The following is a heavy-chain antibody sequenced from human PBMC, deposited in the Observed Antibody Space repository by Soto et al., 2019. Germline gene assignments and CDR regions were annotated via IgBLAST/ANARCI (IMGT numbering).Heavy chain of an antibody. V-gene: IGHV4-59*01. D-gene: IGHD6-19*01. CDR3: AKEMYSSGPQDAFDI. Sequence: PSETLSLTCTVSGGSISSYYWSWIRQPPGKGLEWIGYIYYSGSTNYNPSLKSRVTISVDTSKNQFSLKLSSVTAADTAVYYCAKEMYSSGPQDAFDIWGQGTMVTVSS. CDR1: GGSISSYY. J-gene: IGHJ3*02. CDR2: IYYSGST.